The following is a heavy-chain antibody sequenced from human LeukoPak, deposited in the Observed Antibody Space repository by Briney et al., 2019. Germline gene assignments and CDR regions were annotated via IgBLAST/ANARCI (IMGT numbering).Heavy chain of an antibody. CDR2: IYSGGST. Sequence: GGSLRLSCAASGFTVSSNYMSWVRQAPGKGREWVSVIYSGGSTYYADSVKGRFTISRDNSKNTLYLQMNSLRAEDTAVYYCARDSGPDAFDIWGQGTMVTVSS. J-gene: IGHJ3*02. CDR3: ARDSGPDAFDI. D-gene: IGHD1-26*01. V-gene: IGHV3-66*02. CDR1: GFTVSSNY.